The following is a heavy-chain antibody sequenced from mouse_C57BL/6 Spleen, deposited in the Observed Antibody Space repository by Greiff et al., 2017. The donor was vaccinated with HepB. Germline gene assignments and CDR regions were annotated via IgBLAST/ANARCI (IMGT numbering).Heavy chain of an antibody. J-gene: IGHJ1*03. D-gene: IGHD5-5*01. Sequence: EVQLVESGGDLVKPGGSLKLSCAASGFTFSSYGMSWVRQTPDKRLEWVATISSGGSYTYYPDSVKGRFTISRDNAKNTLYLQMSSLKSEDTAMYYCARQGIYLKYFDVWGTGTTVTVSS. CDR2: ISSGGSYT. CDR3: ARQGIYLKYFDV. CDR1: GFTFSSYG. V-gene: IGHV5-6*01.